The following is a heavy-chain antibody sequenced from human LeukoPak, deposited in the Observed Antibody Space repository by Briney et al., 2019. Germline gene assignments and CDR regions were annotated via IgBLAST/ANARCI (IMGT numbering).Heavy chain of an antibody. J-gene: IGHJ4*02. Sequence: GESLKISCKASGYSFTSSFSNYWIGWARQMPGKGLEWMGIIYVANSYSTYSPSFQGRVTISADKSISTAYLQWSSLKASDTAMYYCARVASAAGPPYYFDYWGQGTLVTVSS. D-gene: IGHD6-13*01. V-gene: IGHV5-51*01. CDR2: IYVANSYS. CDR3: ARVASAAGPPYYFDY. CDR1: GYSFTSSFSNYW.